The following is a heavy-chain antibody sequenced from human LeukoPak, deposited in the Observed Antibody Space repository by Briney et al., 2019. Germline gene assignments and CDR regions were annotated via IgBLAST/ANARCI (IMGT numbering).Heavy chain of an antibody. CDR1: GGSISSSSYY. CDR2: IYYSGST. Sequence: SETLSLTCTVSGGSISSSSYYWGWIRQPPGKGLEWIGSIYYSGSTNYNPSLKSRVTISVDTSKNQFSLKLSSVTAADTAVYYCARVRVDTAMVNYWGQGTLVTVSS. V-gene: IGHV4-39*07. D-gene: IGHD5-18*01. CDR3: ARVRVDTAMVNY. J-gene: IGHJ4*02.